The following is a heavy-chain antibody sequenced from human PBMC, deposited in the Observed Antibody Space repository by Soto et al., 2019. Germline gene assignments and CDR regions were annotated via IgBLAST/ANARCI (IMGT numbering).Heavy chain of an antibody. CDR1: GYTFTSHG. J-gene: IGHJ6*03. CDR3: ARMLRGSSFDFYHYIDV. Sequence: GPEVKKPGASVKVSCKASGYTFTSHGVSWVRQAPGQGLEWMGWISASNGDTNYAQKLQGRVTVTTDTSTSTAYMELRSLRPEDTAVYYCARMLRGSSFDFYHYIDVGGKGTTVTVSS. V-gene: IGHV1-18*01. CDR2: ISASNGDT. D-gene: IGHD3-10*01.